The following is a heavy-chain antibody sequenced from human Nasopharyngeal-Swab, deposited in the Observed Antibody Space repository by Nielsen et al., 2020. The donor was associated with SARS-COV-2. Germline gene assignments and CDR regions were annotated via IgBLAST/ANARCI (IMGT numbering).Heavy chain of an antibody. CDR3: ARGLRGSYWVY. D-gene: IGHD1-26*01. V-gene: IGHV3-53*01. Sequence: GESLKISCAASGFTVSSNYMSWVRQAPGKGLEWVSVIYSGGSTYYADSVKGRFTISRDNSKNTLYLQMNSLRAEDTAVYYCARGLRGSYWVYWGQGTLVTVSS. CDR2: IYSGGST. CDR1: GFTVSSNY. J-gene: IGHJ4*02.